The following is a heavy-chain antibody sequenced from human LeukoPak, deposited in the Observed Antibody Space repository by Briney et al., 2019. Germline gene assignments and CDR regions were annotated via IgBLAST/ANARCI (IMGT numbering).Heavy chain of an antibody. Sequence: GGSLRLSCAASGFTFSSYAMSWVRQAPGKGLEWVSAISGSGGSTYYADSVKGRFTISRDNSKNTLYLQMNSLRAEDTAVYYCAKGDYYGSGSYRDYWGQGTLVTVSS. CDR3: AKGDYYGSGSYRDY. CDR2: ISGSGGST. D-gene: IGHD3-10*01. CDR1: GFTFSSYA. J-gene: IGHJ4*02. V-gene: IGHV3-23*01.